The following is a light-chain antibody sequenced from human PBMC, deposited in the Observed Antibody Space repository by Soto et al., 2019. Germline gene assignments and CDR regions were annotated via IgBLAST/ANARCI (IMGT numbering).Light chain of an antibody. Sequence: DIVMTQSPDSLAVSLGERVTINCKSSQSVLYSSNNKNYLAWYQQKPGQPPQLLIYWASTRESGIPYRFSGSGSGTDFTLTISSLKAEDVAVYYCQQYYSSPLTFGGGTKMEIK. CDR2: WAS. CDR3: QQYYSSPLT. V-gene: IGKV4-1*01. CDR1: QSVLYSSNNKNY. J-gene: IGKJ4*01.